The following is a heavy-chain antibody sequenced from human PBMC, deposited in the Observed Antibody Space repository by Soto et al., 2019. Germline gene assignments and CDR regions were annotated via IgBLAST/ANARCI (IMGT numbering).Heavy chain of an antibody. J-gene: IGHJ4*02. Sequence: EVQLLESGGGFVQPGGSLRLSCAASGFIFSNYAMTWVRQAPGKGLEWVSAITSTGSSTYYADSVKGRFTISRDNSKNTLYLQLNSLTAEDTAVYYSAKGAERYVGSSLDYWGQGTLVTVSS. V-gene: IGHV3-23*01. CDR2: ITSTGSST. CDR1: GFIFSNYA. D-gene: IGHD1-1*01. CDR3: AKGAERYVGSSLDY.